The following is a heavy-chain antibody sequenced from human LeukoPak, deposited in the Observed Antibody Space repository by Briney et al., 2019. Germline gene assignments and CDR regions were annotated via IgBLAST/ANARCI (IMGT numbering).Heavy chain of an antibody. CDR3: VRLFYYDSSGPPS. D-gene: IGHD3-22*01. V-gene: IGHV4-34*01. J-gene: IGHJ5*02. CDR2: IYYSGST. CDR1: GGSFSGYY. Sequence: PSETLSLTCAVYGGSFSGYYWSWIRQPPGKGLEWIGSIYYSGSTYYNPSLEGRGTMSIDTSNNQFSLKLTSATATDTAVYYCVRLFYYDSSGPPSWGQGTLVTVSS.